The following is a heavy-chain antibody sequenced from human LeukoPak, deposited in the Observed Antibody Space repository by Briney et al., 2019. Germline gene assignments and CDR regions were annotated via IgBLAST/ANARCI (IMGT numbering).Heavy chain of an antibody. J-gene: IGHJ6*03. CDR2: IYSSGST. CDR1: GGSLSSYY. CDR3: ARGDYYYMDV. D-gene: IGHD1-26*01. V-gene: IGHV4-59*01. Sequence: PSETLSLTCTVSGGSLSSYYWSWIRQPPGKGLEWIGYIYSSGSTNYNPSLKSRVTISADTSKNQFSLKLSSVTAADTAVYYCARGDYYYMDVWGKGTTVTVPS.